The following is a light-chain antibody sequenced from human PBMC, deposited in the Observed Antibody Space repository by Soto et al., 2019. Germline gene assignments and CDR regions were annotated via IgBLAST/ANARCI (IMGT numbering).Light chain of an antibody. Sequence: QSVLTQPPSASEIPGQRVTISCSGSSSNIGSNYVYWYQQLPGTAPKLLIYRNNQRPSGVPDRFSGSKSGTSASLAISGLRSEDEADYYCAAWDDSLSGYVFGTGTKLTVL. J-gene: IGLJ1*01. CDR3: AAWDDSLSGYV. CDR2: RNN. V-gene: IGLV1-47*01. CDR1: SSNIGSNY.